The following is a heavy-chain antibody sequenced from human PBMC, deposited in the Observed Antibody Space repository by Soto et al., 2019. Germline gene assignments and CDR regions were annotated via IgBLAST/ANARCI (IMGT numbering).Heavy chain of an antibody. Sequence: SGPTLVNPTQTLTLTCTFSGFSLVTTGVGVSCIRQPPGKALEWLALIYWHDDKRYSPSLKSRLTITKDTSKNQVVLTTTNMDPVDTATYYCAHRGGAAVGLYYFDYWGQGALVTVSS. CDR2: IYWHDDK. D-gene: IGHD6-13*01. V-gene: IGHV2-5*01. CDR1: GFSLVTTGVG. J-gene: IGHJ4*02. CDR3: AHRGGAAVGLYYFDY.